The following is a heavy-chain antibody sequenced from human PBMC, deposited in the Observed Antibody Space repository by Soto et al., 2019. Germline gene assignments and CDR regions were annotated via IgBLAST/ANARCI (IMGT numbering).Heavy chain of an antibody. D-gene: IGHD3-22*01. V-gene: IGHV3-74*01. J-gene: IGHJ3*02. CDR1: G. Sequence: GFRWIRQAPGKGLVWVSRISNDGSSTNYADSVKGRFTISRDNAKNTVYLQMNSLRAEDTAVYYCARDTYYYDSSDHFSADAFDIWGQETMVTVSS. CDR2: ISNDGSST. CDR3: ARDTYYYDSSDHFSADAFDI.